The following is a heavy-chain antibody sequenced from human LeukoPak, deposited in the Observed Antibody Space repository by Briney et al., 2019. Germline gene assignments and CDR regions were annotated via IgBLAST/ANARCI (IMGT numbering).Heavy chain of an antibody. CDR1: GFTFSSYS. CDR2: IRSKTDGGTT. V-gene: IGHV3-15*01. D-gene: IGHD6-13*01. Sequence: GGSLRLSCAASGFTFSSYSMNWVRQAPGKGLEWVGRIRSKTDGGTTDYAAPVKGRFTISRDDSKDTLYLQMNSLKIEDTAVYYCTTEYPRGYGYWGQGTLVTVSS. CDR3: TTEYPRGYGY. J-gene: IGHJ4*02.